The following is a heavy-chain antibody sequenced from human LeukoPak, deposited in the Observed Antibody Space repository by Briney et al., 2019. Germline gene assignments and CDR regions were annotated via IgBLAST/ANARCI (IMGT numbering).Heavy chain of an antibody. V-gene: IGHV7-4-1*02. D-gene: IGHD3-22*01. CDR1: GYTFASQG. J-gene: IGHJ3*02. Sequence: ASVKVSCKASGYTFASQGLNWVRQAPGQSLEWMAWINTKTGNPTYAQGFTGRFVVSLDTSVSTAYLHISSLKAEDTAVYYCARDRYYKSAFDIWGQGTMVTVSS. CDR3: ARDRYYKSAFDI. CDR2: INTKTGNP.